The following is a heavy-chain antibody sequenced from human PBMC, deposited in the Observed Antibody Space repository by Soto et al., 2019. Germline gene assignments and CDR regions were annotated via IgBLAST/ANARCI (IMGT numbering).Heavy chain of an antibody. D-gene: IGHD6-13*01. CDR2: IYYSGST. J-gene: IGHJ5*02. Sequence: PSATLSLTCTVSGGSISSYYWSWIRQPPWKGLEWIRYIYYSGSTNYNPSLKSRVTISVDTSKNQFSLKLSSVTAADTTVYYCTRQKRKIVAAAAGRNWFDHWGQETLMTV. V-gene: IGHV4-59*08. CDR3: TRQKRKIVAAAAGRNWFDH. CDR1: GGSISSYY.